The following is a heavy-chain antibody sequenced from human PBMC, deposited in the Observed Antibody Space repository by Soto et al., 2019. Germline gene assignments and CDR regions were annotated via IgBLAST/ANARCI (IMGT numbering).Heavy chain of an antibody. CDR3: ARVVAAAGYDAFDI. J-gene: IGHJ3*02. V-gene: IGHV3-30-3*01. D-gene: IGHD6-13*01. CDR2: ISYDGSNK. CDR1: GFTFSSYA. Sequence: QVQLVESGGGVVQPGRSLRLSCAASGFTFSSYAMHWVRQAPGKGLEWVAVISYDGSNKYHANSVKGRFTISRDNSKNALYLQMNSLRAEDTALYYCARVVAAAGYDAFDIWGQVTMVTVSS.